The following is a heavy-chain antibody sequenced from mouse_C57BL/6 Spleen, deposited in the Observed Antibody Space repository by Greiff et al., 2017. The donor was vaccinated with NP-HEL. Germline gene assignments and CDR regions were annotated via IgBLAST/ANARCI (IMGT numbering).Heavy chain of an antibody. J-gene: IGHJ3*01. V-gene: IGHV1-59*01. CDR3: ARHPFAY. CDR2: IDPSDSYT. Sequence: VQLQQSGAELVRPGTSVKLSCKASGYTFTSYWMHWVKQRPGQGLEWIGVIDPSDSYTTYNQKFKGKATLTVDTSSSTAYMQLSSLTSEDSAVYYCARHPFAYWGQGTLVTVSA. CDR1: GYTFTSYW.